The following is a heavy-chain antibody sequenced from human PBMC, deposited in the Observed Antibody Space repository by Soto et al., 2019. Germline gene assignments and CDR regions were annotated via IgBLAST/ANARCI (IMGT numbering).Heavy chain of an antibody. CDR3: AKGYKADYFTDV. D-gene: IGHD1-1*01. V-gene: IGHV3-23*01. CDR2: ISGSGGST. Sequence: EVQLLESGGGLVQPGGSLRLSCAASGFTFSSYAMNWVRHAPGKGLEWVSAISGSGGSTYHADSVKGRFTISRDNSKNTVYLQMNSLRAEDTAIYYCAKGYKADYFTDVWGQGTTVTVSS. CDR1: GFTFSSYA. J-gene: IGHJ6*02.